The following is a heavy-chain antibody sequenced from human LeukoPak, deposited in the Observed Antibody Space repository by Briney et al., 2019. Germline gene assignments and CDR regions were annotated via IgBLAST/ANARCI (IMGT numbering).Heavy chain of an antibody. J-gene: IGHJ4*02. CDR1: GGTFSSYA. Sequence: ASVKVSCKASGGTFSSYAISWVRQAPGQGFEWMGWINPNSGGTNYAQKFQGRVTMTRDTSISTAYMELSRLRSDDTAVYYCARENWNYREWGQGTLVTVSS. CDR3: ARENWNYRE. CDR2: INPNSGGT. V-gene: IGHV1-2*02. D-gene: IGHD1-7*01.